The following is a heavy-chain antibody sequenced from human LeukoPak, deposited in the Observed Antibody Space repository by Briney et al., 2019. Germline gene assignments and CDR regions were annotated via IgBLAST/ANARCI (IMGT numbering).Heavy chain of an antibody. CDR2: ISSDGGTK. V-gene: IGHV3-30*03. CDR3: ASHNDWRFDY. CDR1: GFTFSNYG. J-gene: IGHJ4*02. Sequence: GRSLRLSCAASGFTFSNYGMHWVRQAPGKGLEWVAVISSDGGTKYYADSVKGRFTISRDNSKNTLYLEMNSLRTEDTAVYYCASHNDWRFDYWGQGTLVTVSS. D-gene: IGHD3-9*01.